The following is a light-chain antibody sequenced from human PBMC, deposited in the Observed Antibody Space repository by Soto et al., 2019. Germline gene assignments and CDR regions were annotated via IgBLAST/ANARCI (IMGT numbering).Light chain of an antibody. V-gene: IGKV3-15*01. Sequence: EIVMTQSPATLSVSPGERATLSCRASQSVSYNLAWYQQKPGQGPRLLIYGAFTRATGIPARFSGSGSGTDFTLTISSLQSEDFAGYYYQQYKNWPPLTFGGGTKVEIK. CDR1: QSVSYN. CDR2: GAF. CDR3: QQYKNWPPLT. J-gene: IGKJ4*01.